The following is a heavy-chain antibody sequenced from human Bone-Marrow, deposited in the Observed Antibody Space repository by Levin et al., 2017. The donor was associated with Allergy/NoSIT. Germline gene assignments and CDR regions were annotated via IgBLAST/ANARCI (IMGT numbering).Heavy chain of an antibody. V-gene: IGHV3-9*01. J-gene: IGHJ6*03. CDR2: ISWNSGSI. Sequence: LSLTCAASGFTFDDYAMHWVRQAPGKGLEWVSGISWNSGSIGYADSVKGRFTISRDNAKNSLYLQMNSLRAEDTALYYCAKDGYCSGGSCYRNNGYYYYYYMDVWGKGTTVTVSS. CDR3: AKDGYCSGGSCYRNNGYYYYYYMDV. CDR1: GFTFDDYA. D-gene: IGHD2-15*01.